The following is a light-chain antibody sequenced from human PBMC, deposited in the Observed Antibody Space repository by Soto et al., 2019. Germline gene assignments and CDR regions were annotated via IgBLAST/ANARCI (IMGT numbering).Light chain of an antibody. CDR1: SSNIGINT. J-gene: IGLJ2*01. CDR2: NNN. Sequence: QPVLTQPPSASGTPGQRVTISCSGSSSNIGINTVNWYQQLPGTAPKLLIYNNNQRPSGVPDLFSGSKSGTSASLAISGLPSEDDAYYYCAAGAARLTVVFGGGTQVTVL. V-gene: IGLV1-44*01. CDR3: AAGAARLTVV.